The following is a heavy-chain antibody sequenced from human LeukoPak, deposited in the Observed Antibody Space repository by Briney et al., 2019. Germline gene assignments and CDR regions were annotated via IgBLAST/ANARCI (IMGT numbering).Heavy chain of an antibody. J-gene: IGHJ6*04. V-gene: IGHV3-23*01. D-gene: IGHD6-13*01. CDR1: GFTFSSYA. Sequence: GGSLRLSCAASGFTFSSYAMSWVRQAPGKGLEWVSSISGTGGSTYYADFVKGRFTVSRDNPKNTLYLQMDSLRAEDTAIYYCAKMIAAGSATYYYYGMDVWGKGTTVTVSS. CDR2: ISGTGGST. CDR3: AKMIAAGSATYYYYGMDV.